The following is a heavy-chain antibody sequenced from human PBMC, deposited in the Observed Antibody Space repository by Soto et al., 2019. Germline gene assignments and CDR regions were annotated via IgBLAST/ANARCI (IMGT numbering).Heavy chain of an antibody. D-gene: IGHD2-2*02. CDR1: DESLIGNY. J-gene: IGHJ5*02. Sequence: PSETLSITCAVCDESLIGNYWCWIRQPPGKGLEWIGATHHSGSTTYNPSLKSRVTISGDSSKNQFSLKLNSATAADTAVYYCAIGYMDWFDPWGQGTLVTVSS. CDR3: AIGYMDWFDP. CDR2: THHSGST. V-gene: IGHV4-34*01.